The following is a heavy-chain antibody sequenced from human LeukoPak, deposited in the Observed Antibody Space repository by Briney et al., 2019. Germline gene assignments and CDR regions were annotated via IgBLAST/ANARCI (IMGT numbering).Heavy chain of an antibody. V-gene: IGHV3-74*01. CDR3: ARGGLEPVDY. Sequence: PGGSLRLSCAASGFTFSTYWMHWVRQAPGKGLVWVSRTNADGSSTSYADSVKGRFTISRDNAKNTLYLQMNSLRADDTAVYYCARGGLEPVDYWGQGNLVTVSS. D-gene: IGHD1-1*01. CDR1: GFTFSTYW. CDR2: TNADGSST. J-gene: IGHJ4*02.